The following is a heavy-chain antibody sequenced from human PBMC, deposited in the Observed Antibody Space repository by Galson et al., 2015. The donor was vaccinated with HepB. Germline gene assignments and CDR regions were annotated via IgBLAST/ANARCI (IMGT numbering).Heavy chain of an antibody. D-gene: IGHD3-22*01. Sequence: SVKVSCKASGYTFTSYAMHWVRQAPGQRLEWMGWINAGNGNTKYSQKFQGRVTITRDTSASTAYMELSSLRSEDTAVYYCARGNPRYYDMNGFDYWGQGTLVTVSS. J-gene: IGHJ4*02. CDR1: GYTFTSYA. V-gene: IGHV1-3*01. CDR2: INAGNGNT. CDR3: ARGNPRYYDMNGFDY.